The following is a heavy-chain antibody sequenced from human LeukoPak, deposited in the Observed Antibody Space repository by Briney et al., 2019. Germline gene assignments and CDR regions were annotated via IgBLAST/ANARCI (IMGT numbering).Heavy chain of an antibody. V-gene: IGHV3-66*01. CDR1: GFTIYSNY. CDR3: LQFAY. Sequence: PGGSLRLSCTASGFTIYSNYISWVRRAPGKGLEWVSIIHSDDRTYYADSVKGRFTISRDNSKNTAYLQMNSLRVEDTAIYYCLQFAYWGQGTLVTVSS. J-gene: IGHJ4*02. D-gene: IGHD3-10*01. CDR2: IHSDDRT.